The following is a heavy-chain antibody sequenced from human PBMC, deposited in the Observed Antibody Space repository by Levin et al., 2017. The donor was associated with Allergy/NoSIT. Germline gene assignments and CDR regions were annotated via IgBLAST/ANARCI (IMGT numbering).Heavy chain of an antibody. D-gene: IGHD2-8*01. CDR3: ARVRGVFRNGYFDL. CDR1: GGSFSGYY. V-gene: IGHV4-34*01. CDR2: MNHRGSR. J-gene: IGHJ2*01. Sequence: SETLSLTCAVYGGSFSGYYWSWIRQSPGKGLEWLGEMNHRGSRNYNPSLNSRVTVSVDTSKNQFSLKLHSVTAADAAIYYCARVRGVFRNGYFDLWGRGTLVTGSS.